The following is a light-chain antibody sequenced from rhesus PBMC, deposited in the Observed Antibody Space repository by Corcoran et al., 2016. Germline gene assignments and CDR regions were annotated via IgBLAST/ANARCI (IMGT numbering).Light chain of an antibody. Sequence: DIQMTQSPSSLSASVGDTVTITCRASQSFSSSLAWYQQKPGKAPKFLIYIASSLQSGVPSRFSGSKAGTDSTLTISSLQPEDIASYYCQQYYSYPYSFGQGTKVEIK. V-gene: IGKV1-46*01. CDR1: QSFSSS. J-gene: IGKJ2*01. CDR2: IAS. CDR3: QQYYSYPYS.